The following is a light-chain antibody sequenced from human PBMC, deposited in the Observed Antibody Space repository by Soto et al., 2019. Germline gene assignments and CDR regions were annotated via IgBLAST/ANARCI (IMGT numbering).Light chain of an antibody. Sequence: IHMTHSPSTLSASVLYRVTITFLASQAITSWLAWYQQKPGKAPKLLIYDASALPSGVPSRFSGSGSGTKFTLTIASLQPDDFATYYCQQYETFSGTFGPGTKVDIK. V-gene: IGKV1-5*01. CDR1: QAITSW. CDR3: QQYETFSGT. CDR2: DAS. J-gene: IGKJ1*01.